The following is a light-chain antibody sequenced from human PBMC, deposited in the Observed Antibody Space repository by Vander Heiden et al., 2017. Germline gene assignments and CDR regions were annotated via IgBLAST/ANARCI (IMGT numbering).Light chain of an antibody. J-gene: IGKJ4*01. CDR3: QQSDSTPPLT. V-gene: IGKV1-39*01. CDR2: AAS. CDR1: QSISSY. Sequence: DTQMTQSPSSLSASVGDRVTITCRASQSISSYLNWYQQKPGKAPKLLIYAASSLQSGVPSRFSGSGSGTDFTLTISSRQPEDFATYYCQQSDSTPPLTFGGGTKVXIK.